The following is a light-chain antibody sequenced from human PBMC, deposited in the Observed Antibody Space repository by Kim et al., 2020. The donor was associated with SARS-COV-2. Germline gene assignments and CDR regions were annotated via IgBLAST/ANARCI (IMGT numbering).Light chain of an antibody. CDR2: GTS. V-gene: IGKV3D-15*01. CDR3: HQYNEWPLT. Sequence: VSQGERGTPSGRATKSVSSNVAWYRQKPGQAPRLLIYGTSTRATDIPARFSGSGSGTEFTLTISSLQSEDFAIYYCHQYNEWPLTFGGGTKVDIK. J-gene: IGKJ4*01. CDR1: KSVSSN.